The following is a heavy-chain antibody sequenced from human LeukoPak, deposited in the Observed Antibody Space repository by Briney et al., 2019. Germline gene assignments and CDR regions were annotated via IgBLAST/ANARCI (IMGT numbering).Heavy chain of an antibody. CDR2: IYYSGST. CDR1: GGSISSGGYY. J-gene: IGHJ4*02. V-gene: IGHV4-61*08. D-gene: IGHD2-15*01. CDR3: ARSIVAPYFDY. Sequence: PSETLSLTCTVSGGSISSGGYYWSWIRQHPGKGLEWIGYIYYSGSTYYNPSLKSRVTISVDTSKNQFSLKLSSVTAADTAVYYCARSIVAPYFDYWGQGTLVTVSS.